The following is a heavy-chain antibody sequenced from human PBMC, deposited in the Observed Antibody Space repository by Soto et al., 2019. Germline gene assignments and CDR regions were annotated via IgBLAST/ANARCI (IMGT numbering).Heavy chain of an antibody. Sequence: QVQLVQSGAEVKKPGSSVKVSCKASGGTFSSYAISWVRQAPGQGLEWMGGIIPIFGTANYAQKFQGRVTITVDESTSTAYMELRSLRSEDTAVYYCARAKSCTNGVCLYYFDYWGQGTLVTVSS. J-gene: IGHJ4*02. CDR1: GGTFSSYA. CDR3: ARAKSCTNGVCLYYFDY. CDR2: IIPIFGTA. D-gene: IGHD2-8*01. V-gene: IGHV1-69*01.